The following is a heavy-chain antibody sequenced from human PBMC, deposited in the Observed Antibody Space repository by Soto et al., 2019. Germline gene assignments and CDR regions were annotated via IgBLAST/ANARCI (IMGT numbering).Heavy chain of an antibody. D-gene: IGHD2-15*01. V-gene: IGHV1-69*01. CDR1: GGSFSDFA. J-gene: IGHJ4*02. CDR2: IIPMFAAT. CDR3: ARGAIVAVPAALSWYHDYTNYRFDS. Sequence: QVQLAQSGAEMTKPGSSVKVSCRASGGSFSDFAFSWVRQAPGQGLEWMGGIIPMFAATKYAQRLQDRVTITADESTNTVYLALNSLTSEDTAIYYCARGAIVAVPAALSWYHDYTNYRFDSWGQGTLVTVSS.